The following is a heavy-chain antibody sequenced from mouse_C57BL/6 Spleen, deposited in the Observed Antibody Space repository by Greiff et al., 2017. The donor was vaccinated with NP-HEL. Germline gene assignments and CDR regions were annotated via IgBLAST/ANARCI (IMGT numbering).Heavy chain of an antibody. Sequence: VQLQQPGAELVKPGASVKLSCKASGYTFTSYWMQWVKQRPGQGLEWIGEIDPSDSYTNYNQKFKGKATLTVDTSSSTAYMQLCSLTSEDSAVYYCARTGNGYFDVWGTGTTVTVSS. CDR3: ARTGNGYFDV. D-gene: IGHD4-1*01. V-gene: IGHV1-50*01. J-gene: IGHJ1*03. CDR1: GYTFTSYW. CDR2: IDPSDSYT.